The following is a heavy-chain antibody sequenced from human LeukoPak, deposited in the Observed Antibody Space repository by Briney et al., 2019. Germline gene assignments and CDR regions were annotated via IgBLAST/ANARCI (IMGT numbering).Heavy chain of an antibody. CDR3: ARFVYYDSSGYYEIDY. V-gene: IGHV4-59*01. J-gene: IGHJ4*02. CDR2: IYYSGST. Sequence: SETLSLTCTVSGGSISSYYWSWIRQPPGKGLEWIGYIYYSGSTNYNPSLKSRDTISVDTSKNQSSLKLSSVTAADTAVYYCARFVYYDSSGYYEIDYWGQGTLVTVSS. CDR1: GGSISSYY. D-gene: IGHD3-22*01.